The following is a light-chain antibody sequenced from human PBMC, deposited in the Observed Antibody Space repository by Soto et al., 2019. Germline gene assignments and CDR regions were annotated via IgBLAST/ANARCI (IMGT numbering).Light chain of an antibody. CDR2: TAS. CDR3: QQYISSPLT. V-gene: IGKV1-8*01. CDR1: QGISSN. J-gene: IGKJ4*02. Sequence: AIRMTQSPSSFSASTGDRVTITCRASQGISSNLAWYQVKPGKAPRLLIYTASSLESGVPSRFSGSGSGTDFTLTISSLQSEYFAVYYWQQYISSPLTFGGGTKVEIK.